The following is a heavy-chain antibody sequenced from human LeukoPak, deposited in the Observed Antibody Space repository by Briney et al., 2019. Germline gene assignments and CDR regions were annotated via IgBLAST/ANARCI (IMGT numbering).Heavy chain of an antibody. J-gene: IGHJ5*02. Sequence: SVKVSCKASPDTVTRQYLHWVAQPPRQGLEGMGWINPTSGGTKHAQNLQGRVAMTSDPSLNTAYPELRRRRSDDPAVYYLARERRKRSSAINRFGPWGQGTLVTVFS. V-gene: IGHV1-2*02. CDR1: PDTVTRQY. CDR3: ARERRKRSSAINRFGP. D-gene: IGHD1-26*01. CDR2: INPTSGGT.